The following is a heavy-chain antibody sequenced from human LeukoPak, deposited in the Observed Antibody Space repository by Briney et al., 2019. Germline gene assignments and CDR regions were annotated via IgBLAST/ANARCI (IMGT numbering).Heavy chain of an antibody. CDR2: ISGSADNT. V-gene: IGHV3-23*01. J-gene: IGHJ4*02. CDR3: AKGSSAGRPYYFDY. D-gene: IGHD3-10*01. Sequence: PGGSLRLSCTASGFTLSSYAMSWVRQAPGEGLEWVSTISGSADNTNYAEAVKGRFTISRDNSKNTLYLQMNSLRAEDTAMYYCAKGSSAGRPYYFDYWGQGTLVTVSS. CDR1: GFTLSSYA.